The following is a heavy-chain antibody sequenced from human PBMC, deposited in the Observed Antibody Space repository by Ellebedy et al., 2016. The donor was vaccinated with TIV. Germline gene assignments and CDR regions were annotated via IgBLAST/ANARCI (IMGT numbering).Heavy chain of an antibody. CDR1: GFTFSPYA. D-gene: IGHD5-18*01. CDR2: IVGRGA. J-gene: IGHJ4*02. Sequence: PGGSLRLSCAASGFTFSPYAMAWVRQAPGKGLEWVSGIVGRGAQKYADSVKGRFTITRDNSKRTVDLQMSSLRAEDTAVYFCAKDRTPGDGYWVFDNWGQGTLVSVSS. V-gene: IGHV3-23*01. CDR3: AKDRTPGDGYWVFDN.